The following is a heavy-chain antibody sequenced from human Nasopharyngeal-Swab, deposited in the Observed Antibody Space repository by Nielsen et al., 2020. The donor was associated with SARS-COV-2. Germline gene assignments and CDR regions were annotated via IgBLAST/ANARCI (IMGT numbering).Heavy chain of an antibody. CDR1: GFTFSDYY. J-gene: IGHJ6*02. Sequence: GESLKISCAAPGFTFSDYYMSWIRQAPGKGLEWVSYISSSGSTIYYADSVKGRFTISRDDAKNSLYLQMNSLRAEDTAVYYCARDGSLYCSSTSCYSGKYYYGLDVWGQGTTVTVSS. CDR2: ISSSGSTI. CDR3: ARDGSLYCSSTSCYSGKYYYGLDV. D-gene: IGHD2-2*01. V-gene: IGHV3-11*04.